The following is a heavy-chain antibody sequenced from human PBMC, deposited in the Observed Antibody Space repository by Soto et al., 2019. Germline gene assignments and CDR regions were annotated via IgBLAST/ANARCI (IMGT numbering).Heavy chain of an antibody. CDR2: IYYSGTT. V-gene: IGHV4-30-4*01. CDR3: ARALIQLWPHYYYGMDV. CDR1: GGSISSGDHY. Sequence: PSETLSLTCTVSGGSISSGDHYWSWIRQPPGKGLEWIGYIYYSGTTYYNPPLKSRVTISVDTSENQFSLKVNSVTAADTAVYYCARALIQLWPHYYYGMDVWGQGTTVTVSS. J-gene: IGHJ6*02. D-gene: IGHD5-18*01.